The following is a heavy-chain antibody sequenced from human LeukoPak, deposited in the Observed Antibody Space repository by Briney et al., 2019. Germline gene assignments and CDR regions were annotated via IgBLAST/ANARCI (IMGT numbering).Heavy chain of an antibody. CDR3: AREHIVVVTDAIGYWFDP. V-gene: IGHV4-30-4*08. Sequence: SQTLSITCTVSGASVSSGDYYWSWIRQPPGKGLEWIGYIYYSGSTYYNPSLKSRVTTSIDTTKNQFSLKLSAVTAADTAVYYCAREHIVVVTDAIGYWFDPWGQGTLVTVSS. CDR2: IYYSGST. J-gene: IGHJ5*02. CDR1: GASVSSGDYY. D-gene: IGHD2-2*01.